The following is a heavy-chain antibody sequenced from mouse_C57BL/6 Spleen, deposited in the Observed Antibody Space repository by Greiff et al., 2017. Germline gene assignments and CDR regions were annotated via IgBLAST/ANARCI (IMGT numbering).Heavy chain of an antibody. V-gene: IGHV5-12*01. CDR1: GFTFSDYY. Sequence: VMLVESGGGLVQPGGSLKLSCAASGFTFSDYYMYWVRQTPEKRLEWVAYISNGGGSTYYPDTVKGRFTISRDNAKNTLYLQMSRLKSEDTAMYYCARRYGNYGGMDYWGQGTSVTVSS. J-gene: IGHJ4*01. CDR2: ISNGGGST. D-gene: IGHD2-10*02. CDR3: ARRYGNYGGMDY.